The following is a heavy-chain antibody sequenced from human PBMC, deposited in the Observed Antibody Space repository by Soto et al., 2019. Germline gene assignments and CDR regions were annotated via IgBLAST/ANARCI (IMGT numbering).Heavy chain of an antibody. CDR2: IYYSGST. V-gene: IGHV4-39*01. CDR1: GGSISSSSYY. CDR3: ARHSSGYCTNGVCPEDY. J-gene: IGHJ4*02. D-gene: IGHD2-8*01. Sequence: QLQLQESGPGLVKPSETLSLTCTVSGGSISSSSYYWGWIRQPPGKGLEWIGSIYYSGSTYYNPSLKSRVTISVDTSKNQFSLKLSSVTAADTAVYYCARHSSGYCTNGVCPEDYWGQGTLVTVSS.